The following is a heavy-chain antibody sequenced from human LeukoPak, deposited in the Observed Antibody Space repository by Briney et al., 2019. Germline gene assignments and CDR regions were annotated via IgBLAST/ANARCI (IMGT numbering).Heavy chain of an antibody. CDR2: ISSSSSYI. V-gene: IGHV3-21*01. D-gene: IGHD7-27*01. CDR1: GFTFSSYS. J-gene: IGHJ5*02. Sequence: KAGGSLRLSCAASGFTFSSYSMNWVRQAPGKGLEWVSSISSSSSYIYYADSVKGRFTISRDNAKNSLYLQMNSLRAEDTAVYYCARAQRLTAFDPWGQGTLVTVSS. CDR3: ARAQRLTAFDP.